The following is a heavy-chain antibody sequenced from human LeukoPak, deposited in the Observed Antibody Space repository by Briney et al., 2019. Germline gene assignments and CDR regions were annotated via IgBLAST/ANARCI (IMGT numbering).Heavy chain of an antibody. CDR1: GFTFSRYW. CDR2: INSDGRST. J-gene: IGHJ4*02. D-gene: IGHD3-9*01. V-gene: IGHV3-74*01. CDR3: VRGAGTGYSSDS. Sequence: GGSLRLSCVASGFTFSRYWMHWVRQAPGKGLVWVSRINSDGRSTNYADSVKGRFSISRDNAENTLYLQMNSLRVEDTAVYYCVRGAGTGYSSDSWGQGTLVTVSS.